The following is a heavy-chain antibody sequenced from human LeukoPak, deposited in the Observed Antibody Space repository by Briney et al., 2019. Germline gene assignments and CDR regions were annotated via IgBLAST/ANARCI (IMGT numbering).Heavy chain of an antibody. D-gene: IGHD2-2*01. CDR2: INPNDADT. Sequence: ASVKVSCKASGYTFTDYYMHWVRQAPGQGFEWMGWINPNDADTNYAQKFQGRVTMTRDTSISTAHMEVSRLRSDDTAVYYCARANFLYCSSSTCLFDYWGQGTLVTVSS. CDR3: ARANFLYCSSSTCLFDY. J-gene: IGHJ4*02. CDR1: GYTFTDYY. V-gene: IGHV1-2*02.